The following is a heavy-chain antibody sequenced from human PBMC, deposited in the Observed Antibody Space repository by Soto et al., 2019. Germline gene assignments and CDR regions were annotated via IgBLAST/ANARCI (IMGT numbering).Heavy chain of an antibody. V-gene: IGHV1-18*04. Sequence: AAEKVSYKASGWSFPNHCISWVRQAPAPGLEWMGWISAYNGNTNHAQKLQGRVTMTTDTSTSTACRELRSLRSDDTAVYYCARGPRHSTALDPWGQGTLVTVSS. J-gene: IGHJ5*02. CDR1: GWSFPNHC. CDR3: ARGPRHSTALDP. D-gene: IGHD5-18*01. CDR2: ISAYNGNT.